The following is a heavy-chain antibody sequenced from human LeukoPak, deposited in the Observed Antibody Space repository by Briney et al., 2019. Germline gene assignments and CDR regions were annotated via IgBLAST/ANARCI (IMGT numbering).Heavy chain of an antibody. CDR1: GFSFSSYA. CDR2: ISGSGGST. D-gene: IGHD1-26*01. CDR3: AKDREPSTRGATIDYFDY. J-gene: IGHJ4*02. Sequence: GGSLRLSCAASGFSFSSYAMSWVRQAPGKGLEWVSAISGSGGSTYYADSVKGRFTISRDNSKNTLYLQMNSLRAEDTAVYYCAKDREPSTRGATIDYFDYWGQGTLVTVSS. V-gene: IGHV3-23*01.